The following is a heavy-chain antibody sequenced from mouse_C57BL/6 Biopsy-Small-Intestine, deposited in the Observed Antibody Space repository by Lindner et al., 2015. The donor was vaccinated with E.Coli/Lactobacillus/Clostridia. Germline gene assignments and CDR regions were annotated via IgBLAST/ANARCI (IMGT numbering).Heavy chain of an antibody. V-gene: IGHV1S135*01. CDR1: GYSSTGYN. D-gene: IGHD2-5*01. J-gene: IGHJ3*01. Sequence: VQLQESGPELVKPGASVKMSCKASGYSSTGYNMHWVKQSHGKSLEWIGYIDPYNGATRYNQKFKGKATLTVDKSSSTAYMQLNSLTSEDSAVYYCASYSNYWFAYWGQGTLVTVSA. CDR3: ASYSNYWFAY. CDR2: IDPYNGAT.